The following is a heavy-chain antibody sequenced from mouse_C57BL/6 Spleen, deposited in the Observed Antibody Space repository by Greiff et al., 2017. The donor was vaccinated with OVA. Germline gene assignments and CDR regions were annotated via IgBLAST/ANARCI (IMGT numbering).Heavy chain of an antibody. V-gene: IGHV5-4*01. Sequence: EVQLVESGGGLVKPGGSLKLSCAASGFTFGSYAMSWVRQTPEKRLEWVATISDGGSYTYYPDNVKGRFTISRDNAKNNLYLQMSHLKSEDTAMYYCARSREYFDVWGTGTTVTVSS. CDR3: ARSREYFDV. CDR1: GFTFGSYA. J-gene: IGHJ1*03. CDR2: ISDGGSYT.